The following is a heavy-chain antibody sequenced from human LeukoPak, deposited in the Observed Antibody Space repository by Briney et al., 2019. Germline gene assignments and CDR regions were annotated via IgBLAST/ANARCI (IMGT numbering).Heavy chain of an antibody. V-gene: IGHV1-2*02. Sequence: GASVKVSCKAYGDRFRDHYIHWVRQAPGQGLEYLGWINPNSGGTNYAQKFQGRVTLTRDTSIDTAYIRLHSLTSDDTAVYYCARGYFGDYVLDTWGQGALITVSS. CDR1: GDRFRDHY. J-gene: IGHJ5*02. CDR3: ARGYFGDYVLDT. D-gene: IGHD4-17*01. CDR2: INPNSGGT.